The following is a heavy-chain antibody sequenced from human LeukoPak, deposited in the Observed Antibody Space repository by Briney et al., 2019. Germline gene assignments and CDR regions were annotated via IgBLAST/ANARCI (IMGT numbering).Heavy chain of an antibody. V-gene: IGHV3-23*01. D-gene: IGHD3-3*01. J-gene: IGHJ4*02. Sequence: PGGSLRLSCAASGFTFNTYWMSWVRQAPGKGLEWVSAISGSGGSTYYADSVKGRFTISRDNSKNTLYLQMKSLRAEDTAVYYCAKENDELGVVIMIDSGGRGPLVTVSS. CDR2: ISGSGGST. CDR3: AKENDELGVVIMIDS. CDR1: GFTFNTYW.